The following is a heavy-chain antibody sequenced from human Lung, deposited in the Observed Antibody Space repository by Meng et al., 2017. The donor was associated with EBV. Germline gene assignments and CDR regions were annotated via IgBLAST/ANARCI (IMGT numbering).Heavy chain of an antibody. CDR1: GFSFSAYW. CDR2: ITPDGGRT. V-gene: IGHV3-74*01. CDR3: SRDLMGPDDW. Sequence: QVGGSGGTLVQPEGPLRLSCATSGFSFSAYWMHWVRQVPGKGLQWVSRITPDGGRTDYADSVQGRFTISRDNAAKTLFLQMKSLRPEDSAVYYCSRDLMGPDDWWGQGTLVTVSS. J-gene: IGHJ4*02. D-gene: IGHD1-26*01.